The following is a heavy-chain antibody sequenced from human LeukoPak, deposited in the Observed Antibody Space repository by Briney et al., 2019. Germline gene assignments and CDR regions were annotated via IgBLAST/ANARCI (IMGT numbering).Heavy chain of an antibody. Sequence: ASVKVSCKASGYTFTGYYMHWVRQAPGQGLEWMGWINPNSGGTNYAQKFQGRVTVTRDTSISTAYMELSRLRSDDTAVYYCARARIRGYSSSWYSPLTIDYWGQGTLVTVSS. D-gene: IGHD6-13*01. CDR1: GYTFTGYY. CDR3: ARARIRGYSSSWYSPLTIDY. CDR2: INPNSGGT. J-gene: IGHJ4*02. V-gene: IGHV1-2*02.